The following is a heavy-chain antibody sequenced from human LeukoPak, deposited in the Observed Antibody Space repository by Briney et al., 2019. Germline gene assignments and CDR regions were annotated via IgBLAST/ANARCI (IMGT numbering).Heavy chain of an antibody. CDR2: ISSSSSYI. CDR1: GFTFSSYS. D-gene: IGHD3-3*01. Sequence: GGSLRLSCAASGFTFSSYSMNWVRQAPGKGLEWVSSISSSSSYIYYADSVRGRFTISRDNAKNSLYLQMNSLRAEDTAVYYCARDAGAYDFWSGYYYYYYYGMDVWGQGTTVTVSS. V-gene: IGHV3-21*01. CDR3: ARDAGAYDFWSGYYYYYYYGMDV. J-gene: IGHJ6*02.